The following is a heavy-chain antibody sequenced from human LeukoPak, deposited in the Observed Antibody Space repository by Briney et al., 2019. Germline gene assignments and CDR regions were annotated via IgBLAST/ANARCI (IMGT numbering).Heavy chain of an antibody. J-gene: IGHJ6*03. Sequence: SETLSLTCIVSGASLNSYYWSWIRQPAGKGLEWIGRIYTSGSTNYSPSLKSRVTMSLDTSKNQFSLKLTSVTAADTAVYYCARDLGGSPIRGRTSDDRLDYFYYMDVWGKGTTVTISS. CDR3: ARDLGGSPIRGRTSDDRLDYFYYMDV. CDR2: IYTSGST. D-gene: IGHD3-10*01. V-gene: IGHV4-4*07. CDR1: GASLNSYY.